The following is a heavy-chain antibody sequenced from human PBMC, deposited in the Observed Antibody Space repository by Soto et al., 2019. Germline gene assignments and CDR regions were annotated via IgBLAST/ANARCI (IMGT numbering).Heavy chain of an antibody. J-gene: IGHJ6*03. CDR3: ARAALYYDFWSGYWVSFNTKEDYYYYMDV. CDR1: GGSISSYY. CDR2: IYYSGST. D-gene: IGHD3-3*01. V-gene: IGHV4-59*01. Sequence: PSETLSLTCTVSGGSISSYYWGWIRQPPGKGLEWIGYIYYSGSTNYNPSLKSRVTISVDTSKNQFSLKLSSVTAADTAVYYCARAALYYDFWSGYWVSFNTKEDYYYYMDVWGKGTTVTVSS.